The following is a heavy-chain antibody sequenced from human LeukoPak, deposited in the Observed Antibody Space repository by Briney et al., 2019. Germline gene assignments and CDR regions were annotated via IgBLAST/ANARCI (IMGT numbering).Heavy chain of an antibody. V-gene: IGHV4-38-2*01. CDR1: GYSISSDYY. Sequence: SETLSLTCSVPGYSISSDYYWGWIRQPPGKGLEWIGSIYHSGSTHYNASLKSRVTISVDTSKNQFSLKLSSVTAADTAVYYCARSVSLTIIVGNSNAFDLWGQGTMVTVSS. D-gene: IGHD3-22*01. CDR3: ARSVSLTIIVGNSNAFDL. J-gene: IGHJ3*01. CDR2: IYHSGST.